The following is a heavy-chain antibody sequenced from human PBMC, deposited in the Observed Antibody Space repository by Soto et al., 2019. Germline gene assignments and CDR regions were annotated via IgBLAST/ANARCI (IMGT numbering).Heavy chain of an antibody. V-gene: IGHV1-69*13. CDR2: IIPIFGTA. Sequence: SVKVSCKASGGTFSSYAISWVRQAPGQGXEWMGGIIPIFGTANYAQKFQGRVTITADESTSTAYMELSSLRSEDTAVYYCAREGCSGGSCYSIPYHYFDYWGQGTLVTVSS. CDR3: AREGCSGGSCYSIPYHYFDY. CDR1: GGTFSSYA. J-gene: IGHJ4*02. D-gene: IGHD2-15*01.